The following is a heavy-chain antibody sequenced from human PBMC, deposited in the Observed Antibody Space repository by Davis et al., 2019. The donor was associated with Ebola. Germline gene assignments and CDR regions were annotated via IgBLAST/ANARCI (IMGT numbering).Heavy chain of an antibody. CDR1: GFTFSDYY. CDR2: IGSSGSTL. CDR3: ARCSGGTSWDYYYGMDV. V-gene: IGHV3-11*04. J-gene: IGHJ6*02. Sequence: GESLKISCTASGFTFSDYYMSWFRQAPGEGLEWVSYIGSSGSTLYNADSVKGRFTISRDNAKKSLYLQMTSLRAEDTAVYYCARCSGGTSWDYYYGMDVWGQGTTVTVSS. D-gene: IGHD2-15*01.